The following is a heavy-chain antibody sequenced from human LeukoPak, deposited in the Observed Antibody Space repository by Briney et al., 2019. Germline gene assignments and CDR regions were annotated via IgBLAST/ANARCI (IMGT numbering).Heavy chain of an antibody. CDR2: IYYTGFT. CDR1: GASISSDGFY. Sequence: SETLSLTCTVSGASISSDGFYWSWSRQLPGKGLEWIGYIYYTGFTYCKPSLKSRVIMSVDTSQNQFSLRMSSMTAADTAVYYCARAGLGIENYYYYMDVWGKGTTVTVSS. J-gene: IGHJ6*03. CDR3: ARAGLGIENYYYYMDV. D-gene: IGHD1-14*01. V-gene: IGHV4-31*03.